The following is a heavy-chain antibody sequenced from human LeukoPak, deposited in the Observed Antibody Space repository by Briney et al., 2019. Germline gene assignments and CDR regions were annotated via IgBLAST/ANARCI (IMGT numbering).Heavy chain of an antibody. CDR1: VGTFNSYA. CDR2: IIPLRCIT. CDR3: ARDGVHCSGGRCLGLFGFDP. D-gene: IGHD2-15*01. V-gene: IGHV1-69*04. Sequence: ASVTVSCKASVGTFNSYAMTWVRQAPGQGLEGLGRIIPLRCITNYAQKFQGRVTIIADKYTSTAYMQLSILRSEDTALYYCARDGVHCSGGRCLGLFGFDPWGQGTLVTVSS. J-gene: IGHJ5*02.